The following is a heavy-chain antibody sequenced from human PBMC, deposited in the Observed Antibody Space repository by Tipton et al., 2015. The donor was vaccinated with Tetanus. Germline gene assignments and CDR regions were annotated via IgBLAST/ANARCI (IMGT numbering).Heavy chain of an antibody. J-gene: IGHJ3*02. Sequence: SLRLSCAASGFTFSSYGMHWVRQAPGKGLEWVAVISYDGSNKYYADSVKGRFTISRDNSKNTLYLQMNSLRAEDTAVYYCARDWVAGYYDSSGYYYVGAFDIWGQGTMVTVSS. D-gene: IGHD3-22*01. CDR2: ISYDGSNK. V-gene: IGHV3-30*03. CDR3: ARDWVAGYYDSSGYYYVGAFDI. CDR1: GFTFSSYG.